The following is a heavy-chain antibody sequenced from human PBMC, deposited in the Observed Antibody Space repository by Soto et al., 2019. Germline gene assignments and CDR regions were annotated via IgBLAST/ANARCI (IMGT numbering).Heavy chain of an antibody. Sequence: QVQLKQSGPGLVRPSGTLSLTCRVSGTSISSSYGWAWVRQSPGKGLEWIGEIYHNGITKYNPSLKSRVSMSIDKSNNQFSLKLTSVTAADTAVYYCATVPPRIVVVLAEFPTWGQGTLVTVSS. CDR2: IYHNGIT. CDR1: GTSISSSYG. J-gene: IGHJ4*02. D-gene: IGHD2-21*01. CDR3: ATVPPRIVVVLAEFPT. V-gene: IGHV4-4*02.